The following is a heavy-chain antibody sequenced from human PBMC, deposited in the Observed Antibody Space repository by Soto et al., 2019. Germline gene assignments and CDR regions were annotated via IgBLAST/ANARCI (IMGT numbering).Heavy chain of an antibody. J-gene: IGHJ6*02. V-gene: IGHV3-30*18. CDR1: GFTFSSYG. D-gene: IGHD6-19*01. CDR2: ISYDGSNK. CDR3: AKEQWLVRDYYYGMDV. Sequence: QVQLVESGGGVVQPGRSLRLSCAASGFTFSSYGMHWVRQAPGKGLEWVAVISYDGSNKYYADSVKGRFTISRDNSKNTLYLQMNSLRAEDTAVYYCAKEQWLVRDYYYGMDVWGQGTTVTVSS.